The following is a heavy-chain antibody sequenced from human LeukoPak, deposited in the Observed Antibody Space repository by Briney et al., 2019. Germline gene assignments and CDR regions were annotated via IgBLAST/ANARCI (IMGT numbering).Heavy chain of an antibody. V-gene: IGHV3-30*18. J-gene: IGHJ5*02. D-gene: IGHD1-26*01. CDR2: ISYDGSNK. Sequence: GGSLRLSCAASGFTFSSYGMHWVRQAPGKGLEWVAVISYDGSNKYYADSVKGRFTISRDNSKNTLYLQMNSLRAEGTAVYYCAKDLSYANWFDPWGQGTLVTVSS. CDR1: GFTFSSYG. CDR3: AKDLSYANWFDP.